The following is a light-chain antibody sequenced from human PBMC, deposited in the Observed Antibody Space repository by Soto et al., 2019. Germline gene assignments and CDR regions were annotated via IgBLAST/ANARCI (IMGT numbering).Light chain of an antibody. Sequence: DIQLTQSPSFLSASVGDRVTITCRASQGISSYLAWYQQKPGKAPKLLIYAASTLQSGVPSRFSGSGSGTEFTLTIISLQPDDFATYYCQQLNSYPSTVGQGTRLEIK. CDR1: QGISSY. J-gene: IGKJ5*01. V-gene: IGKV1-9*01. CDR2: AAS. CDR3: QQLNSYPST.